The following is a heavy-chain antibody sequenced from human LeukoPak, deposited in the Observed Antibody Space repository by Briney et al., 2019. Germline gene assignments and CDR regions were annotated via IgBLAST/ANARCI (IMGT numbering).Heavy chain of an antibody. V-gene: IGHV3-21*01. CDR1: GFTFSAYT. J-gene: IGHJ4*02. Sequence: PGGSLRLSCAASGFTFSAYTMNWVRQAPGKGLEWVSSISSSSSYIHYPDSVKGRFTISRDNAKNSLYLQMSNLRAEDTAVYYCARDPYGDYYFDYWGQGTLVTVSS. CDR3: ARDPYGDYYFDY. CDR2: ISSSSSYI. D-gene: IGHD4-17*01.